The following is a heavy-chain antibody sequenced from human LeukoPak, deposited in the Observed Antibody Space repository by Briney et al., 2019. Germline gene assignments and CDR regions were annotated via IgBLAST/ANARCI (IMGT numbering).Heavy chain of an antibody. CDR2: IYHSGST. J-gene: IGHJ5*02. CDR1: GYSISSGYY. Sequence: SETLSLTCTVSGYSISSGYYWGWIRQPPGKGLEWIGSIYHSGSTCYNPSLKSRVTISVDTSKNQFSLKLSSVTAADTAVYYCARDITMIVVVMGREFNWFDPWGQGTLVTVSS. V-gene: IGHV4-38-2*02. D-gene: IGHD3-22*01. CDR3: ARDITMIVVVMGREFNWFDP.